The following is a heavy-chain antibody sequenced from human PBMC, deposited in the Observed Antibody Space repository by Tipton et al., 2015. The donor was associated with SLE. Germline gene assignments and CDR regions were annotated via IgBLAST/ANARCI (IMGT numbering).Heavy chain of an antibody. D-gene: IGHD3-3*01. CDR2: IYYSGST. Sequence: TLSLTCTVSGGSISSSSYYWGWIRQPPRKGLEWIGSIYYSGSTYYNPSLKSRVIISVDTSKNQFSLKLSSLTAADTAVYYCASGPITIFGVVNHWGQGTLVTVSS. V-gene: IGHV4-39*01. CDR1: GGSISSSSYY. CDR3: ASGPITIFGVVNH. J-gene: IGHJ5*02.